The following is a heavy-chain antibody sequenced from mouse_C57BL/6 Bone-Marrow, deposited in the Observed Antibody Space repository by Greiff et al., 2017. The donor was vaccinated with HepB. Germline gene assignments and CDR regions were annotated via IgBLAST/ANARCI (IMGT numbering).Heavy chain of an antibody. Sequence: VQLQESGAELVRPGASVTLSCKASGYTFTDYEMHWVKQTPVHGLEWIGAIDPETGGTAYNQKFKGKAILTADKSSSTAYMELRSLTSEDSAVYYCTRNYYGGSHWYFDVWGTGTTVTVSS. D-gene: IGHD1-1*01. CDR2: IDPETGGT. J-gene: IGHJ1*03. V-gene: IGHV1-15*01. CDR3: TRNYYGGSHWYFDV. CDR1: GYTFTDYE.